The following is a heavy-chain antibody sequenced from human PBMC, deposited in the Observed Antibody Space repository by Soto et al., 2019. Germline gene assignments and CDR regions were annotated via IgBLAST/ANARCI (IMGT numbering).Heavy chain of an antibody. CDR3: ARDDYGDSNFDY. D-gene: IGHD4-17*01. Sequence: QVQLVQSGAEVKKPGSSVTVSCKASGGTFSSYTISWVRQAPGQGLEWMGRIIPILGIANYAQKFQGRVTITADKSTSTAYMELSSLRFEDTAVYYCARDDYGDSNFDYWGQGTLVTVSS. J-gene: IGHJ4*02. CDR2: IIPILGIA. V-gene: IGHV1-69*08. CDR1: GGTFSSYT.